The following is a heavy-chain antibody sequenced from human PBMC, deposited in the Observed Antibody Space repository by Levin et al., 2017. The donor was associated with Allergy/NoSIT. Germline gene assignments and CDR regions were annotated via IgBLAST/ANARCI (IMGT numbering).Heavy chain of an antibody. Sequence: GESLKISCKASGYTFTSYGISWVRQAPGQGLEWMGWISAYNGNTNYAQKLQGRVTMTTDTSTSTAYMELRSLRSDDTAVYYCARVGYKGLVAGTSLEWFSYYGMDVWGQGTTVTVSS. D-gene: IGHD6-19*01. CDR2: ISAYNGNT. V-gene: IGHV1-18*01. CDR3: ARVGYKGLVAGTSLEWFSYYGMDV. J-gene: IGHJ6*02. CDR1: GYTFTSYG.